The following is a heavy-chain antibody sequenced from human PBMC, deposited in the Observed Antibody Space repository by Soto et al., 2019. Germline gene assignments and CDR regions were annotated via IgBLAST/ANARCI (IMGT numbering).Heavy chain of an antibody. Sequence: QVQLVESGGGVVQPGRSLRLSCAASGFTFSSYGMHWVRQAPGKGLEWVAVMSYDGSNKYYADSVKGRFTISRDNSKNTLYLQMNSLRAEDTAVYYCAKDALYGSYYYYYYMDVWGKGTTVTVSS. CDR3: AKDALYGSYYYYYYMDV. CDR1: GFTFSSYG. D-gene: IGHD3-16*01. V-gene: IGHV3-30*18. CDR2: MSYDGSNK. J-gene: IGHJ6*03.